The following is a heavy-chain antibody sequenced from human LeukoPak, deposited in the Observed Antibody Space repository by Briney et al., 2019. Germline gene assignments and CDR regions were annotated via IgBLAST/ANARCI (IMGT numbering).Heavy chain of an antibody. Sequence: GGSLRLSCAASGFTFSSYAMSWVRRAPGKGPEWVSAISGSGGATYYADSVKGRFTIARDNSKNTVYLQMNSLRADDTAVYYCTKEGEPPYFDYWGQGTLVTVSS. CDR3: TKEGEPPYFDY. CDR1: GFTFSSYA. V-gene: IGHV3-23*01. J-gene: IGHJ4*02. CDR2: ISGSGGAT. D-gene: IGHD3-16*01.